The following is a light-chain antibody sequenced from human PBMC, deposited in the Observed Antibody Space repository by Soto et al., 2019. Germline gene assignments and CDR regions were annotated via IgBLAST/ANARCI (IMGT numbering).Light chain of an antibody. CDR1: QSIRTD. V-gene: IGKV3D-15*01. J-gene: IGKJ1*01. Sequence: DKVMSQSPAALPVSQGVSATLSCRASQSIRTDLAWYQQKSGQGPRLLIYDASTRATGIPARFSGSGSGTEFTLTISCLQSEDFAVYYCQQYNNVTPWPFGQGTKAAIK. CDR2: DAS. CDR3: QQYNNVTPWP.